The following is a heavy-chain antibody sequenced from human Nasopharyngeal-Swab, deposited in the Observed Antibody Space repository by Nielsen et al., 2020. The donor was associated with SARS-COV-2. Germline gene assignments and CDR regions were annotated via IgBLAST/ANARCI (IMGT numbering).Heavy chain of an antibody. CDR2: ISYNSGSI. J-gene: IGHJ4*02. V-gene: IGHV3-9*01. CDR1: GFTFRAYT. CDR3: AKATVGTTSRGWGALDK. D-gene: IGHD7-27*01. Sequence: GGSLRLSCATSGFTFRAYTMNWVRQAPGKGLEWVAVISYNSGSITYADSVRGRFTTSRDTARNSLYLQMNSLRREDTALYYCAKATVGTTSRGWGALDKWGQGTLVTVTS.